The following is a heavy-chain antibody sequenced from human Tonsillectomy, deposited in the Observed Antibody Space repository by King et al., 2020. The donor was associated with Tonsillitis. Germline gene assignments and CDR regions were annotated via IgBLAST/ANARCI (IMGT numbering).Heavy chain of an antibody. CDR2: IKKDGTTK. Sequence: VQLVESGGGVVQPGGSLRLSCTASGFSFPDSWMGWVRQAPGKGLEWVANIKKDGTTKYYLGSVGGRFPISRDNDKNSFYLQMSSLRAEDTALYYCARHGDGNLDSWGQGTLVTVSS. D-gene: IGHD2-21*02. CDR1: GFSFPDSW. J-gene: IGHJ4*02. V-gene: IGHV3-7*01. CDR3: ARHGDGNLDS.